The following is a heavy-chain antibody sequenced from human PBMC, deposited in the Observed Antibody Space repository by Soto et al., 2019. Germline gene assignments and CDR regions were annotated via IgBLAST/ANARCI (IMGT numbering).Heavy chain of an antibody. V-gene: IGHV4-30-4*01. D-gene: IGHD4-17*01. CDR1: GGSISSGDYY. J-gene: IGHJ4*02. CDR2: IYYSGST. Sequence: SETLSLTCTVSGGSISSGDYYWSWIRQPPGKGLEWIGYIYYSGSTYYNPSLKSRVTISVDTSKNQFSPKLSSVTAADTAVYYCARERDYGDSPFYFDYWGQGTLVTVSS. CDR3: ARERDYGDSPFYFDY.